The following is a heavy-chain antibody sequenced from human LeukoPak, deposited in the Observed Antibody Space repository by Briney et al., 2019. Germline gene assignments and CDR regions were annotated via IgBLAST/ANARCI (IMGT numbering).Heavy chain of an antibody. CDR1: GFTFSSYC. V-gene: IGHV3-21*01. CDR3: ARNRYCGGDFYPWDFHY. J-gene: IGHJ4*02. CDR2: ITESSTYI. D-gene: IGHD2-21*02. Sequence: PGRSLRLSCAASGFTFSSYCMNWVRQAPGKGLEWVSSITESSTYIYYADSVKGRFTISRDNAKNSVYLQMNSLRAEDTAVYYCARNRYCGGDFYPWDFHYWGQGTPVTVSS.